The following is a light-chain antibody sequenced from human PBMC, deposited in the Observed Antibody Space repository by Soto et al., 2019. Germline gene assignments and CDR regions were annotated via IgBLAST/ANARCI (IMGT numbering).Light chain of an antibody. J-gene: IGKJ2*01. CDR1: QGIRND. CDR2: AAS. CDR3: QQYKTSPPP. V-gene: IGKV1-17*01. Sequence: DIQMTQSPSSLSASVGDRVTITCRASQGIRNDLDWFQQKPGKAPKRLMYAASSLQSGVPSRFSGSGSGTESTLTISSPQPEDFATYYGQQYKTSPPPFGQGTKLEIK.